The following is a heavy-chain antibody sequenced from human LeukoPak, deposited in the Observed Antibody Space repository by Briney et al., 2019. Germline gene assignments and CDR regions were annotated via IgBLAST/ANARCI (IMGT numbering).Heavy chain of an antibody. D-gene: IGHD3-9*01. J-gene: IGHJ6*02. CDR1: GFTFSSYA. V-gene: IGHV3-64D*06. Sequence: GGSLRLSCSASGFTFSSYAMHWVRQAPGKGLEYVSAISSNGGSTYYADSVKGRFTISRDNSKNTLYLQTSSLRAEDTAVYYCVKGMEDYDILTGVLDVWGQGTTVTVSS. CDR3: VKGMEDYDILTGVLDV. CDR2: ISSNGGST.